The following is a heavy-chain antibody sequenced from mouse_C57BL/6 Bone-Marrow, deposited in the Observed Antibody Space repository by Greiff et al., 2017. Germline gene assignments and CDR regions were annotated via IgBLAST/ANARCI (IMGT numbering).Heavy chain of an antibody. V-gene: IGHV14-4*01. Sequence: VQLQQSGAELVRPGASVKLSCTASGFNIKDDYMPWVKQRPDQGLEWIGWLDPSNGDTEYASKFQGKATITADTSSTTAYLQLSSLTSEDTAVYYCTTGWFRWWAYWGKGTLVTVSA. CDR1: GFNIKDDY. J-gene: IGHJ3*01. CDR3: TTGWFRWWAY. CDR2: LDPSNGDT. D-gene: IGHD1-1*02.